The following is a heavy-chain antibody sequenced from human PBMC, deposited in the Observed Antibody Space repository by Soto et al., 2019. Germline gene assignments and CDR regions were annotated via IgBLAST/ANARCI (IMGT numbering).Heavy chain of an antibody. CDR2: ISYDGSNK. V-gene: IGHV3-30-3*01. CDR1: GFTFSSYA. J-gene: IGHJ4*02. CDR3: ARDVYPGVRRVAPLSLLL. Sequence: QPGGSLRLSCAASGFTFSSYAMHWVRQAPGKGLEWVAVISYDGSNKYYADSVKGRFTISRDNSKNTLYLQMNSLRAEDTAVYYCARDVYPGVRRVAPLSLLLWGQGTLVTVSS. D-gene: IGHD2-2*02.